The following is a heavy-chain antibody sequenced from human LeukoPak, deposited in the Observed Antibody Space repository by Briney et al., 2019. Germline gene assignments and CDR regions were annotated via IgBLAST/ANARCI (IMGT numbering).Heavy chain of an antibody. V-gene: IGHV4-30-4*08. D-gene: IGHD5-24*01. CDR1: GGSISSGDYY. J-gene: IGHJ4*02. CDR2: IYYSGST. Sequence: SETLSLTXTVSGGSISSGDYYWSWIRQPPGKGLEWIGYIYYSGSTYYNPSLKSRLTISVDTSKNQFSLKLSSVTAADTAVYYCARKRRDGYNLGYFDYWGQRTLVTVSS. CDR3: ARKRRDGYNLGYFDY.